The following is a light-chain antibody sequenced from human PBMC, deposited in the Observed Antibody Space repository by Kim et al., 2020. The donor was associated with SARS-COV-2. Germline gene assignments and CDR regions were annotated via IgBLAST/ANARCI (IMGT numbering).Light chain of an antibody. J-gene: IGKJ2*01. V-gene: IGKV3-20*01. Sequence: LSPGERATLSCRASQSVTGFYLAWYQQKPGQAPRLLIYGTSSRATGIPDRFIGSGSGTDFILTISRLEPEDFAEYYCQQYGSSPYTFGQGTKLEI. CDR3: QQYGSSPYT. CDR1: QSVTGFY. CDR2: GTS.